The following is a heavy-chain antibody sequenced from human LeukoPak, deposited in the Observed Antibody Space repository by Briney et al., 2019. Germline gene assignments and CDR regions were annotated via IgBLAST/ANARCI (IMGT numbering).Heavy chain of an antibody. J-gene: IGHJ4*02. CDR3: ARISGSYDLDY. CDR1: GFTFSSYA. CDR2: ISYDGSNK. Sequence: GGSLRLSCAASGFTFSSYAMHWVRQAPGKGLEWVAVISYDGSNKYYADSVKGRFTISRDNSKNTLYLQMNSLRAEDTAVYYCARISGSYDLDYWGQGTLVTVSS. D-gene: IGHD1-26*01. V-gene: IGHV3-30-3*01.